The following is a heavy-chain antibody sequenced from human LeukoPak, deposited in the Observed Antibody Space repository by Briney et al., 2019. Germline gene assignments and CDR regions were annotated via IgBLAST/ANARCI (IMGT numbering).Heavy chain of an antibody. Sequence: SETLSLTCAVSGDSISSGGYSWSWLRQTPGTGLEWIAYIHDSGSTYNNPSLKSRLSISIDTSKNQFSLKLNSLTAADTAVYYCARLAAAGNNWFDPWGQGTLVTVSS. V-gene: IGHV4-30-4*07. D-gene: IGHD6-13*01. CDR2: IHDSGST. CDR3: ARLAAAGNNWFDP. CDR1: GDSISSGGYS. J-gene: IGHJ5*02.